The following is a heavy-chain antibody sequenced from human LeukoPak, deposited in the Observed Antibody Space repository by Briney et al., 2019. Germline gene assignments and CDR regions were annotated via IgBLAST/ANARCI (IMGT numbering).Heavy chain of an antibody. J-gene: IGHJ6*02. CDR3: ARDEVEGYGMDV. CDR2: IYYSGST. CDR1: GGSISSYY. V-gene: IGHV4-59*01. Sequence: NPSETLSLTCTVSGGSISSYYWSWIRQPPGKGLEWIGYIYYSGSTNYNPSLKSRVTMSVDTSKNQFSLKLSSVTAADTAVYYCARDEVEGYGMDVWGQGTTVTVSS.